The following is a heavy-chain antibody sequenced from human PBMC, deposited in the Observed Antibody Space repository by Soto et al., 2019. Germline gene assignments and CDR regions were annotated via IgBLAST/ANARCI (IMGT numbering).Heavy chain of an antibody. Sequence: PGGSLRLSCAASGFTVSSYWMSWVRQAPGKGLEWVANIKQDGSEKYYVDSVKGRFTISRDNAKNSLYLQMNSLRAEDTAVYYCARGSGSSDYWGQGTLVTVSS. CDR3: ARGSGSSDY. V-gene: IGHV3-7*01. CDR1: GFTVSSYW. J-gene: IGHJ4*02. D-gene: IGHD5-12*01. CDR2: IKQDGSEK.